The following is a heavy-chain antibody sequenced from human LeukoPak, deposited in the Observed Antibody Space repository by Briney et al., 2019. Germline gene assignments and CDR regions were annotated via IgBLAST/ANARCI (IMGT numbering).Heavy chain of an antibody. D-gene: IGHD1-14*01. CDR3: ARETTGSYERYYYYYMDV. CDR1: GGSISSSSYY. V-gene: IGHV4-61*02. CDR2: IYTSGST. J-gene: IGHJ6*03. Sequence: SETLSLTCTVSGGSISSSSYYWSWIRQPAGKGLEWIGRIYTSGSTNYNPSLKSRVTMSVDTSKNQFSLKLSSVTAADTAVYYCARETTGSYERYYYYYMDVWGKGTTVTISS.